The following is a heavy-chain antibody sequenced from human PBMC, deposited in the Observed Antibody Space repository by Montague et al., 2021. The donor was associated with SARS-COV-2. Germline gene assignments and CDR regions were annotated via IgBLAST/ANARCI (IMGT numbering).Heavy chain of an antibody. CDR3: ARIPEYSSGGGPDWYFDL. D-gene: IGHD6-19*01. CDR2: IDWDDDT. Sequence: PALVKPTQTLTLTCTFSGFSVSTSGLCVSRIRQPPGKALEWPALIDWDDDTYYSTSLKTRLTISKDTSKNQVVLTMTNIDPVDTGTYYCARIPEYSSGGGPDWYFDLWGRGTLVTVSS. V-gene: IGHV2-70*01. CDR1: GFSVSTSGLC. J-gene: IGHJ2*01.